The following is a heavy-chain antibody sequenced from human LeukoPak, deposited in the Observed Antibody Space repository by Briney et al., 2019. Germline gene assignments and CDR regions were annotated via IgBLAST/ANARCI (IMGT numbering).Heavy chain of an antibody. CDR3: AREYYYDENAGNY. J-gene: IGHJ4*02. V-gene: IGHV3-21*01. Sequence: GGSLRLSCAASGFSFSRSSMGWVRQAPGKGLEWVSSFTASSTYIYYADSVKGRFTISRDNVKKSVYLQMNSLRAEDTAVYYCAREYYYDENAGNYWGQGTLVTVSS. CDR1: GFSFSRSS. CDR2: FTASSTYI. D-gene: IGHD3-22*01.